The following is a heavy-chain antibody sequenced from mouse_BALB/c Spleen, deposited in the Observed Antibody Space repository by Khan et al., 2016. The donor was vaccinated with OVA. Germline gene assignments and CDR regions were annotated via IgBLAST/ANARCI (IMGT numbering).Heavy chain of an antibody. D-gene: IGHD2-10*01. CDR2: INTETGEP. CDR3: ARCPYYGNWGAMDY. CDR1: GYTFTDYS. J-gene: IGHJ4*01. V-gene: IGHV9-2-1*01. Sequence: QIQLVQSGPELKKPGETVKISCKASGYTFTDYSMHWVKQAPGKGLKWMGWINTETGEPTYADDFKGRFAFSLETSASTAYLQINNLKDEDTATYFSARCPYYGNWGAMDYWGQGTSVTVSS.